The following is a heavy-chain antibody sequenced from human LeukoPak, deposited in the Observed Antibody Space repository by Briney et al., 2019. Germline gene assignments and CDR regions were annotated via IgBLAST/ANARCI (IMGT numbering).Heavy chain of an antibody. D-gene: IGHD5-24*01. CDR1: GYTFTGYY. CDR3: AREPRQERWLQLRVGFDY. CDR2: INPNSGGT. Sequence: ASVKVSCKASGYTFTGYYMHWVRQAPGQGLEWMGWINPNSGGTNYAQKFQGRVTMTRDTSISTAYMELSRLRSDDTAVYYCAREPRQERWLQLRVGFDYWGQGTLVTVSS. J-gene: IGHJ4*02. V-gene: IGHV1-2*02.